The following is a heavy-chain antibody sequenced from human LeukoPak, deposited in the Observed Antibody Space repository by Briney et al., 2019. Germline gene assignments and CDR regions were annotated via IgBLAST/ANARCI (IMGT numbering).Heavy chain of an antibody. CDR3: ATGRDYYDSSGYYPIFDY. V-gene: IGHV1-2*02. D-gene: IGHD3-22*01. CDR2: INPNSGGT. CDR1: GYTFTGYY. J-gene: IGHJ4*02. Sequence: ASVKVSCKASGYTFTGYYMHWVRQAPGQGLEWMGWINPNSGGTNYAQKFQGRVTMTRDTSISTAYMELSRLRSEDTAVYYCATGRDYYDSSGYYPIFDYWGQGTLVTVSS.